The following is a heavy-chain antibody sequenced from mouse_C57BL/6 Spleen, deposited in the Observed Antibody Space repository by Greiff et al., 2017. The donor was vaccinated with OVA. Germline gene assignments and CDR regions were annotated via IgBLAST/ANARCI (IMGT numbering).Heavy chain of an antibody. D-gene: IGHD2-1*01. J-gene: IGHJ3*01. CDR3: AREEAIYDGKLTWFAY. CDR1: GYTFTSYW. V-gene: IGHV1-52*01. Sequence: VQLQQPGAELVRPGSSVKLSCKASGYTFTSYWMHWVKQRPIQGLEWIGNIDPSDSETHYNQKFKDKATLTVDKSSSTAYMQLSSLTSEDSAVYYCAREEAIYDGKLTWFAYWGQGTLVTVSA. CDR2: IDPSDSET.